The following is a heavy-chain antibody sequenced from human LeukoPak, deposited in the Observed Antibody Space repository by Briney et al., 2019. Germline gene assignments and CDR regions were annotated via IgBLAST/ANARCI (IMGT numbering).Heavy chain of an antibody. CDR2: ISSSGSTI. Sequence: GGSLRLSCAASGFTFSSYEMNWVRQAPGKGLEWVSYISSSGSTIYYADSVKGRFTISRDNSKNTLYVQMNSLRVEDTAVYYCATIVENQIDDWGQGTLVTVSS. D-gene: IGHD1-14*01. CDR1: GFTFSSYE. CDR3: ATIVENQIDD. V-gene: IGHV3-48*03. J-gene: IGHJ4*02.